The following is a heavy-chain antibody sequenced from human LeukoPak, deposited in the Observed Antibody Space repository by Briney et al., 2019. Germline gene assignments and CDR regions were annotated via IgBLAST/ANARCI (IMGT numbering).Heavy chain of an antibody. CDR2: INPNSGGT. CDR1: GYTFTGYY. CDR3: ARDLGYCSGGSCYVRLYFDY. D-gene: IGHD2-15*01. V-gene: IGHV1-2*02. Sequence: GASVKVSCKASGYTFTGYYMHWVRQAPGQGLEWMGWINPNSGGTNYAQKFQGRVTMTRDTSISTAYMELSRLRSDDTAVYYCARDLGYCSGGSCYVRLYFDYWGQGTLVTVSS. J-gene: IGHJ4*02.